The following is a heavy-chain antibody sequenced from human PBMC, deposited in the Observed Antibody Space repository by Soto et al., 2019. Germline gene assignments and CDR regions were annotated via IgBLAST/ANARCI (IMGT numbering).Heavy chain of an antibody. CDR3: ARGTRDGPDV. D-gene: IGHD2-8*01. CDR2: IWYDGSNK. V-gene: IGHV3-33*01. Sequence: QVQLVESGGGVVQPGRSLRLSCAASGFSFNSYGMHWVRQAPGKGLEWVVFIWYDGSNKYYADSVKGRFTISRDNSKNPLYLQMNSVRAEDTAVYYCARGTRDGPDVWGQGTTVTVSS. CDR1: GFSFNSYG. J-gene: IGHJ6*02.